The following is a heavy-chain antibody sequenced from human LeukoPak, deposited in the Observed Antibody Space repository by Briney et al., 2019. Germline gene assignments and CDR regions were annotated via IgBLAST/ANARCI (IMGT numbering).Heavy chain of an antibody. CDR2: ISYDGSHK. CDR1: EFTFSSYA. D-gene: IGHD3-22*01. Sequence: GGSLRLSCAASEFTFSSYAMHWVRQAPGKGLEWVAVISYDGSHKFYTDSVKGRFTISRDNSKNTLYLQMNSLRAEDTAVYYCARDYDYEDAGGFDYWGQGTLVTVSS. CDR3: ARDYDYEDAGGFDY. V-gene: IGHV3-30*04. J-gene: IGHJ4*02.